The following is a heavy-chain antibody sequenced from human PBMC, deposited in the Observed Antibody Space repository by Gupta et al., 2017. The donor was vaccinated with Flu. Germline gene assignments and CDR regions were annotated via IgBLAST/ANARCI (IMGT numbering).Heavy chain of an antibody. D-gene: IGHD3-9*01. Sequence: QVQLVESGGGVVQPGRSLRLSCAASGFTFSSHGMPWVRQAPGKGLEWVAVIWYDGSNKYYADSVKGRFTISRDNSKNTLYLQMNSLRAEDTAVYYCARDPYFDWHWGMDVWGQGTTVTVSS. CDR3: ARDPYFDWHWGMDV. J-gene: IGHJ6*02. CDR1: GFTFSSHG. CDR2: IWYDGSNK. V-gene: IGHV3-33*01.